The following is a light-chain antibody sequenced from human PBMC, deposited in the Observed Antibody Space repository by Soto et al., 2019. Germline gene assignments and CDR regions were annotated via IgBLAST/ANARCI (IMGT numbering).Light chain of an antibody. CDR3: QQCTNWPPYT. CDR1: QSISNN. V-gene: IGKV3-15*01. J-gene: IGKJ2*01. CDR2: DAS. Sequence: DIVMTQSPATLSVSPGERATRSCRASQSISNNLALYQQKPGQAPRLLIYDASTRATGVPARFSGSGSGTEFTLTISSLQSEDFAVYYCQQCTNWPPYTFGQGTKLEIK.